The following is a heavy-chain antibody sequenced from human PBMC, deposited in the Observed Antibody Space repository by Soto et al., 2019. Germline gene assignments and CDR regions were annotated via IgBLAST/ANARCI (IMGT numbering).Heavy chain of an antibody. CDR3: ARDQRNWRVGATKVGYYFDY. CDR2: INPSGGST. Sequence: GASVKVSCKASGYTFTSYYMHWVRQAPGQGLEWMGIINPSGGSTSYAQKFQGRVTMTRDTSTSTVYMELSSLRSEDTAVYYCARDQRNWRVGATKVGYYFDYWGQGTLVTVSS. D-gene: IGHD1-26*01. V-gene: IGHV1-46*01. CDR1: GYTFTSYY. J-gene: IGHJ4*02.